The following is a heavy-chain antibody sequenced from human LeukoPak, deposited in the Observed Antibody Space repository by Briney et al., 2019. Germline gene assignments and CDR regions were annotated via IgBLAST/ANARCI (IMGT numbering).Heavy chain of an antibody. CDR3: AKDSPHDAFDI. Sequence: GRPLRLSCAASGFTFSSYGMHWVRQAPGKGLEWVAVISYDGSNKYYADSVKGRFTISRDNSKNTLYLQMNSLRAEDTAVYYCAKDSPHDAFDIWGQGTMVTVSS. CDR2: ISYDGSNK. CDR1: GFTFSSYG. J-gene: IGHJ3*02. V-gene: IGHV3-30*18.